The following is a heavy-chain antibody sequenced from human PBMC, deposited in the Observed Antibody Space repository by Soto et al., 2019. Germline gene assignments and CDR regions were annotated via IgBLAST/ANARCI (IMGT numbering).Heavy chain of an antibody. CDR3: EKVSQQYFPNGLDT. D-gene: IGHD6-13*01. CDR2: INHSGST. CDR1: SGSFSGYY. V-gene: IGHV4-34*01. J-gene: IGHJ5*02. Sequence: SETLSLTCAVYSGSFSGYYWSWIRQPPGKGLEWIGEINHSGSTNYNPSLKSRVTISVDTSKNQFFLKLISVTAADTAVYYCEKVSQQYFPNGLDTWGQGTLVTVSS.